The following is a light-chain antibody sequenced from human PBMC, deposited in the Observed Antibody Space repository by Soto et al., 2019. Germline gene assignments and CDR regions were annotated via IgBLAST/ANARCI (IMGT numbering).Light chain of an antibody. CDR3: SSYTSSSLYV. J-gene: IGLJ1*01. CDR2: EVT. Sequence: QSVLTLTASVSGSPGQSVTISCTGTSSDIGGHHFVSWYQQQSGKAPKLVIYEVTDRPSGVSDRFSGSKSGNTASLTISGLQPEDEADYYCSSYTSSSLYVFGTGTKVTVL. CDR1: SSDIGGHHF. V-gene: IGLV2-14*01.